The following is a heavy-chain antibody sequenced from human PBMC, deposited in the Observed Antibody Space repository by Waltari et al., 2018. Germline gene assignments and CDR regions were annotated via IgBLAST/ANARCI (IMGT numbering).Heavy chain of an antibody. V-gene: IGHV4-34*01. CDR1: GGSFSGYY. CDR3: ARGFVVYYYYMDV. J-gene: IGHJ6*03. D-gene: IGHD3-22*01. Sequence: QVQLQQWGAGLLKPSETLSLTCAVYGGSFSGYYWCWIRQPPGKGLEWIGEINHSGSTNYNPSLKSRVTISVDTSKNQFSLKLSSVTAADTAVYYCARGFVVYYYYMDVWGKGTTVTVSS. CDR2: INHSGST.